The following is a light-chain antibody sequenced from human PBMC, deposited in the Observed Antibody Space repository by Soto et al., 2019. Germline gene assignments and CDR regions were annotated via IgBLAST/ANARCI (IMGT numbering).Light chain of an antibody. CDR2: DVS. CDR1: SSDVGGYNY. CDR3: SSYRSSSTRGVL. V-gene: IGLV2-14*01. Sequence: QSALTQPASVSGSPGQSITISCTGTSSDVGGYNYVSWYQQHTGKAPKLIIYDVSNRPSGISNRFSGSKSGNTASLTISGLQAEDEADYHCSSYRSSSTRGVLFGGGTKLTVL. J-gene: IGLJ2*01.